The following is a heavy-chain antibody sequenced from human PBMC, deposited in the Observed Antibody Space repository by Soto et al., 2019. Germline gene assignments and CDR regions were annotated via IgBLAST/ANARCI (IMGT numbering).Heavy chain of an antibody. CDR3: PRDALQYYDIYGCHAG. D-gene: IGHD3-9*01. CDR2: ISTSSGSR. Sequence: GGSLRLSCAASGFTFRRYSMHWVRQAPGKGLEWIAYISTSSGSRYYADSVKGRFTISRDNDRKSIYLEMSSLRDEDTAIYYFPRDALQYYDIYGCHAGWGPGTLVTV. CDR1: GFTFRRYS. J-gene: IGHJ4*02. V-gene: IGHV3-48*02.